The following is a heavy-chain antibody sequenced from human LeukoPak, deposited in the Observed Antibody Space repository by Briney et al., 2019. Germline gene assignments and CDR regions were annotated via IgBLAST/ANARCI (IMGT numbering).Heavy chain of an antibody. Sequence: KPSETLSLTCTVSGGSISSYYWSWIRPPAGKGLEWIGRIYTSGTTNYNPSLKSRVTMSVDTSTNQFSLKLSSVTAADTAVYYCARAPTYCSSIGCYGWESSYYYYYMDVWGKGTTVTVSS. V-gene: IGHV4-4*07. D-gene: IGHD2-2*01. CDR1: GGSISSYY. CDR2: IYTSGTT. CDR3: ARAPTYCSSIGCYGWESSYYYYYMDV. J-gene: IGHJ6*03.